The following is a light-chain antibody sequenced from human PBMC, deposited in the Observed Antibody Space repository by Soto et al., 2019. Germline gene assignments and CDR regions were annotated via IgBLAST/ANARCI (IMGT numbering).Light chain of an antibody. CDR3: QRYNSAAFT. V-gene: IGKV1-27*01. CDR1: HGISDY. CDR2: GAS. J-gene: IGKJ3*01. Sequence: DIQMTKSPSSLSASVGDRVTITCRASHGISDYLAWYQQKPGKVPKILIYGASTLQSGVPSRFSGSRSGTEFPLTISSLQPQDFATYYCQRYNSAAFTFGPGKKVVIK.